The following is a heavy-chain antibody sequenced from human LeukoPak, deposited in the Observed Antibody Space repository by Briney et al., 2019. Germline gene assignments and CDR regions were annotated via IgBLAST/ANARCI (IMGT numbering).Heavy chain of an antibody. CDR2: INEDGGGK. J-gene: IGHJ6*04. CDR3: ATRRCSIAACRASSYRCFDF. CDR1: GLTFSDFY. Sequence: GGSLRLSCAASGLTFSDFYMSWIRQAPGKGLEWVANINEDGGGKYYVESVKGRFTISRDNARNSVHLELSNLRAEDTAVYYCATRRCSIAACRASSYRCFDFWGKGTTVIVSS. D-gene: IGHD2-2*01. V-gene: IGHV3-7*01.